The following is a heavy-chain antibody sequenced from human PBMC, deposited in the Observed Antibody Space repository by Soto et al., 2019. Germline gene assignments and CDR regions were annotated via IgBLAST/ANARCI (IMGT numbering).Heavy chain of an antibody. CDR3: ARVSKLVAPKDGKRAYFFAMDV. V-gene: IGHV4-59*01. Sequence: WTWIRQPPGKPLEWLGYVYSTGTTSYSPSLKSRVDISVDTSENQFSLKLRSVTAADAAVYFCARVSKLVAPKDGKRAYFFAMDVWGHGTTVTVS. CDR2: VYSTGTT. J-gene: IGHJ6*02. D-gene: IGHD6-6*01.